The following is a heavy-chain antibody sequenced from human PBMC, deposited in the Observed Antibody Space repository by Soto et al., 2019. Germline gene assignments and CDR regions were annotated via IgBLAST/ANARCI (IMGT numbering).Heavy chain of an antibody. CDR1: VVTFSSSG. D-gene: IGHD5-18*01. CDR2: ISSSSSYI. J-gene: IGHJ4*02. V-gene: IGHV3-21*01. Sequence: GGSLRLCCAAPVVTFSSSGMNWVLQAPEKGLEWVSSISSSSSYIYYADSVKGRFTISRDNAKNSLYLQMNSLRAEDTALYYCARSNSPNFDYAGQGTLVTVSS. CDR3: ARSNSPNFDY.